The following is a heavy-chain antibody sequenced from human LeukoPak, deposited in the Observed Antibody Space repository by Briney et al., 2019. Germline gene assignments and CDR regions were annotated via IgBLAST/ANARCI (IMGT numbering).Heavy chain of an antibody. J-gene: IGHJ4*02. CDR1: GFTFSSYW. Sequence: PGGSLRLSCAASGFTFSSYWMSWVRQAPGKGLEWVANIKQDGSEKYYVDSVKGRFTISRDNAKNSLYLQMNSLRAEDTAVYYCAREVYSSSSGFDYWGRGTLVTVSS. D-gene: IGHD6-6*01. CDR2: IKQDGSEK. V-gene: IGHV3-7*01. CDR3: AREVYSSSSGFDY.